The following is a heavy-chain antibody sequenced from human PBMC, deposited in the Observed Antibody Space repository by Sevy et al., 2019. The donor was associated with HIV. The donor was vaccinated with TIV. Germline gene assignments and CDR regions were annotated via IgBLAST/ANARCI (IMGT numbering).Heavy chain of an antibody. CDR1: GGAFSSYA. CDR3: ARDPMVRGVPPYYSMDV. Sequence: ASVKVSCKASGGAFSSYAISWVRQAPGQGLEWMGGIIPIVGTADYAQKFQGRVTITADESTRTGYMELSSLRSEDTAVYYCARDPMVRGVPPYYSMDVWGQGTTVTVSS. CDR2: IIPIVGTA. D-gene: IGHD3-10*01. V-gene: IGHV1-69*13. J-gene: IGHJ6*02.